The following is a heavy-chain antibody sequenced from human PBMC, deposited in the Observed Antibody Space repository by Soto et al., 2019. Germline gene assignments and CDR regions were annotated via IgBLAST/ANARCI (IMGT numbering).Heavy chain of an antibody. CDR1: GYTFTSYG. D-gene: IGHD3-10*01. Sequence: QVQLVQSGAEVKKPGASVKVSCKASGYTFTSYGISWVRQAPGQGLEWMGWISAYNGNTNYAQKLQGRGTMTTDTSTSTAYMELRSLRSDDTAVYYCARDLLFTMVRGVILGPDYWGQGTLVTVSS. J-gene: IGHJ4*02. CDR3: ARDLLFTMVRGVILGPDY. V-gene: IGHV1-18*01. CDR2: ISAYNGNT.